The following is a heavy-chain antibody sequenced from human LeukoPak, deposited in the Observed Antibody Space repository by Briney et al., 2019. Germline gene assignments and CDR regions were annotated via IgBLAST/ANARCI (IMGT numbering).Heavy chain of an antibody. CDR1: GYAFNTYD. Sequence: ASVKVSCRASGYAFNTYDVNWVRQATGQGLEWMGWMNPNSGNTGYAEKLQGRVTMTRDTSTNTAYMEPRSLISDDTAVYYCAREPLRGRAGDNAFDLWGQGTMVTVSS. J-gene: IGHJ3*01. V-gene: IGHV1-8*01. CDR2: MNPNSGNT. CDR3: AREPLRGRAGDNAFDL. D-gene: IGHD7-27*01.